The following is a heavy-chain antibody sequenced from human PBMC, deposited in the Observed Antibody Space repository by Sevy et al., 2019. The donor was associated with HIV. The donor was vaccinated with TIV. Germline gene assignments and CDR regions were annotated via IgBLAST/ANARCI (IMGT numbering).Heavy chain of an antibody. Sequence: SETLSLTCAVSGGSISSGGYSWSWIRQPPGKGLEWIGYIYHSGSTYYNPSLKSRVTISVDRSKNQFTLKLGSVTAADTAVYYCARATVSPETNWFDPWGQGTLVTVSS. V-gene: IGHV4-30-2*01. CDR2: IYHSGST. CDR3: ARATVSPETNWFDP. D-gene: IGHD4-4*01. CDR1: GGSISSGGYS. J-gene: IGHJ5*02.